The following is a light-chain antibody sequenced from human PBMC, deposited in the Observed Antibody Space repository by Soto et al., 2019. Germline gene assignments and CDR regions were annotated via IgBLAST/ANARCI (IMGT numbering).Light chain of an antibody. V-gene: IGLV2-14*01. CDR2: DVS. CDR1: SSDVGGYNY. J-gene: IGLJ1*01. CDR3: RSYTSSSTRV. Sequence: QSALTQPASVSGSPGQSITISCTGTSSDVGGYNYVSWYQQHPGKAPKLMIYDVSNRPSGVSNRFSGSKSGNTASLTISGLQAEDEAVYYCRSYTSSSTRVFGTGTKVTVL.